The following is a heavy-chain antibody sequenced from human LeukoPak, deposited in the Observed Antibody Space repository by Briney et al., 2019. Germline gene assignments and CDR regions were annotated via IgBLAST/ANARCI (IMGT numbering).Heavy chain of an antibody. Sequence: GGSLRLSCAASGFTFSDRYMDWVRQAPGKGLEWVGRTRNKANSYTTEYAASVKGRFTISRDDSKNSLYLQMNSLKTEDTAVYYRVKLTHKWNVDSGMDVWGQGTTVTVSS. CDR1: GFTFSDRY. CDR2: TRNKANSYTT. CDR3: VKLTHKWNVDSGMDV. D-gene: IGHD1-1*01. V-gene: IGHV3-72*01. J-gene: IGHJ6*02.